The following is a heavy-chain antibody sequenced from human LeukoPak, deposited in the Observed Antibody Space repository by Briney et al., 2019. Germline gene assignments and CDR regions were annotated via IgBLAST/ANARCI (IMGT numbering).Heavy chain of an antibody. CDR1: GGSISSGDYS. CDR3: ARGFGNWNYAPNPNWFDP. J-gene: IGHJ5*02. CDR2: IYYSENT. D-gene: IGHD1-7*01. Sequence: PSETLSLTCAVSGGSISSGDYSWSWIRQPPGKGLEWIGYIYYSENTYRNPSLKSRVTISVDRSKKQFSLMLSSVTAADTAVYYCARGFGNWNYAPNPNWFDPWGQGTLVTVSS. V-gene: IGHV4-30-2*01.